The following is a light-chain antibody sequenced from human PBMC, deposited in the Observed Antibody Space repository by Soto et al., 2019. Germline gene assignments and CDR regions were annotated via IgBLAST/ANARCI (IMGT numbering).Light chain of an antibody. V-gene: IGKV3-11*01. J-gene: IGKJ4*01. CDR3: QQRSKA. CDR1: QSVSSY. Sequence: DIVLTQSPATLSLSPGERAALSCRASQSVSSYLAWYQQKPGQAPRLLIYDASNRATGIPARFSGSGSGTDFTLTISSLEPEDFAVYYCQQRSKAFGGGTKVDIK. CDR2: DAS.